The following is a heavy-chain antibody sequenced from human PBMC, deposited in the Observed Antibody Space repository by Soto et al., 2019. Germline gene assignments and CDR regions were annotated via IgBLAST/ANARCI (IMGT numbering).Heavy chain of an antibody. CDR1: GGSISSYY. V-gene: IGHV4-59*01. CDR2: IYYSGST. CDR3: ARDSSGLDY. Sequence: SAPLSLTSTVSGGSISSYYWSWIRQPPGKGLEWIGYIYYSGSTNYSPSLKGRVTISVDTSKNQFSLKLSSVTAADTAVYYCARDSSGLDYWGQGTLVT. D-gene: IGHD3-10*01. J-gene: IGHJ4*02.